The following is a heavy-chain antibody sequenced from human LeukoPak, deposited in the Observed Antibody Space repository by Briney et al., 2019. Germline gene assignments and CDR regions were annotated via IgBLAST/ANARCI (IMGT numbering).Heavy chain of an antibody. Sequence: GGSLRLSCAASGFTFGDHIMNWVRQLPGKRLEWVAYVSGSGSTVYYADSVKGRFTASRDNGKSSLYLQMNSLRVEDTALYYCVRQFASWGQGTLVTVSS. V-gene: IGHV3-48*01. CDR1: GFTFGDHI. CDR3: VRQFAS. CDR2: VSGSGSTV. J-gene: IGHJ4*02.